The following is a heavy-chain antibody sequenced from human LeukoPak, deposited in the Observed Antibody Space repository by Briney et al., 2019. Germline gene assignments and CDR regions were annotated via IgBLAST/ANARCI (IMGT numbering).Heavy chain of an antibody. CDR1: GFTFSSYG. V-gene: IGHV3-33*01. D-gene: IGHD3-3*01. CDR2: IWYDRSNK. Sequence: GRSLRLSCAASGFTFSSYGMHWVRQAPGKGLEWVAVIWYDRSNKYYADSVKGRFTISRDNSKNTLYLQMNSLRAEDTAVYYCARDRTIFGVVRAFDIWGQGTMVTVSS. CDR3: ARDRTIFGVVRAFDI. J-gene: IGHJ3*02.